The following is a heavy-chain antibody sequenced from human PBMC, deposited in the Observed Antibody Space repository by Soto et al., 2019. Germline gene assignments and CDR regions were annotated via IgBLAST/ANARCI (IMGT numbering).Heavy chain of an antibody. CDR1: GFTFSSYA. CDR2: ISGSGGST. J-gene: IGHJ6*02. D-gene: IGHD3-22*01. CDR3: AKDRTHYDSSGLFTTRPNFYYYGMDV. Sequence: GGSLRLSCAASGFTFSSYAMSWVRQAPGKGLEWVSAISGSGGSTYYADSVKGRFTISRDNSKNTLYLQMNSLRAEDTAVYYCAKDRTHYDSSGLFTTRPNFYYYGMDVWGQGTTVTVSS. V-gene: IGHV3-23*01.